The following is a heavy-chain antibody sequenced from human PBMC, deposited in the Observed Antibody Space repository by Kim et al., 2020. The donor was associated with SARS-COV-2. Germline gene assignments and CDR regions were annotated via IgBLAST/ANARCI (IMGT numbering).Heavy chain of an antibody. Sequence: GRFTITRDNAKNSLYLQMNSLRAEDTAVYYCAREGFRYCSSTSCYAPFDYWGQGTLVTVSS. D-gene: IGHD2-2*01. CDR3: AREGFRYCSSTSCYAPFDY. V-gene: IGHV3-11*04. J-gene: IGHJ4*02.